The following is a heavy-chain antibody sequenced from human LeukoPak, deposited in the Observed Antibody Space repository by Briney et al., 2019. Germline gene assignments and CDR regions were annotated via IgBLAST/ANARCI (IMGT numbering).Heavy chain of an antibody. V-gene: IGHV4-59*01. CDR1: GGSISSYY. CDR3: ARFIYGSGKYYFDY. CDR2: IYYSGST. Sequence: SSETLSLTCTVSGGSISSYYWSWIRQPPGKGLEWIGYIYYSGSTNYNPSLKSRVTMSVDTSKNQFSLKLSSVTAADTAVYYCARFIYGSGKYYFDYWGQGTLVTVSS. J-gene: IGHJ4*02. D-gene: IGHD3-10*01.